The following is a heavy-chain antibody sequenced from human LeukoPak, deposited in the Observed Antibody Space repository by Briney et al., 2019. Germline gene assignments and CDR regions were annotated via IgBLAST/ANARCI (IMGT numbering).Heavy chain of an antibody. Sequence: GASVKVSCKASGYTFTRYGISWVRQARGQGLEWMGWIRAYNGNTNYAQKLQGRVTMTTDTSTSTAYMELRSLRSEDTAVCYCARPRSPPVFSSIAAPPLDYWGQGTLVTVSS. J-gene: IGHJ4*02. D-gene: IGHD6-6*01. CDR2: IRAYNGNT. CDR1: GYTFTRYG. V-gene: IGHV1-18*01. CDR3: ARPRSPPVFSSIAAPPLDY.